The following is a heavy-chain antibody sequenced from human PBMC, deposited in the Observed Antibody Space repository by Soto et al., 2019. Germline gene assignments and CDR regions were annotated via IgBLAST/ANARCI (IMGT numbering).Heavy chain of an antibody. J-gene: IGHJ6*02. Sequence: PGGSLRLSCAASGFTFSSYGMHWVRQAPGKGLEWVAVIWYDGSNKYYADSVKGRFTISRDNSKNTLYLQMNSLRAEDTAVYYCARNYGGADYYYCGMDVWGPGTTVTVSS. CDR1: GFTFSSYG. V-gene: IGHV3-33*01. CDR3: ARNYGGADYYYCGMDV. CDR2: IWYDGSNK. D-gene: IGHD4-17*01.